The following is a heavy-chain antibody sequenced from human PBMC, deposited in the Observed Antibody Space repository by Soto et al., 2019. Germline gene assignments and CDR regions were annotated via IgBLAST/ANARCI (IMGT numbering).Heavy chain of an antibody. V-gene: IGHV5-51*01. CDR3: ARHSLICYDSSGYYLSRYWFDP. J-gene: IGHJ5*02. Sequence: PGESLKISCKGSGYSFTSYWIGWVRRMPGKGLEWMGIIYPGDSDTRYSPSFQGQVTISADKSISTAYLQWSSLKASDTAMYYCARHSLICYDSSGYYLSRYWFDPWGQGTLVTVSS. CDR2: IYPGDSDT. CDR1: GYSFTSYW. D-gene: IGHD3-22*01.